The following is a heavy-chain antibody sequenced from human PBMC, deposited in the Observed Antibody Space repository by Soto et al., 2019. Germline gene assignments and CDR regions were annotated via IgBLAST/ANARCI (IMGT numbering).Heavy chain of an antibody. D-gene: IGHD4-17*01. J-gene: IGHJ5*02. V-gene: IGHV3-30*18. Sequence: GGSLRLSCAASGFTFSSYGMHWVRQAPGKGLKWVAVISYDGSNKYYADSVKGRFTISRDNSKNTLYLQMNSLRAEDTAVYYCAKDHPYGDYHNWFDPWGQGTLVTVSS. CDR3: AKDHPYGDYHNWFDP. CDR2: ISYDGSNK. CDR1: GFTFSSYG.